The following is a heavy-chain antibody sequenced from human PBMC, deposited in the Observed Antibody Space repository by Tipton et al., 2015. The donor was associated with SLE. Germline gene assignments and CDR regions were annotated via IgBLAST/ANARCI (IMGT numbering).Heavy chain of an antibody. Sequence: GLVKPSETLSLTCTVSGDSITSHYWSWIRQPPGKGLGWIGYIYYTGSANYNPSLKSRVTISLDTSKFQFSLKLSSVTAAAPAMFYFASHNLYGPFDNWGQGILVTVSS. D-gene: IGHD3-10*01. CDR1: GDSITSHY. CDR3: ASHNLYGPFDN. CDR2: IYYTGSA. V-gene: IGHV4-59*11. J-gene: IGHJ4*01.